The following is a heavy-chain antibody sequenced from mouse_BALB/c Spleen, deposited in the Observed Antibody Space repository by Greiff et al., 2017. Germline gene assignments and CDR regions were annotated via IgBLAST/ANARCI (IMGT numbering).Heavy chain of an antibody. CDR1: GYTFTSYY. J-gene: IGHJ4*01. CDR3: AREGRRPLYAMDY. V-gene: IGHV1S56*01. Sequence: QVQLQQPGAELVRPGASVRISCKASGYTFTSYYIHWVKQRPGQGLEWIGWIYPGNVNTKYNEKFKGKATLTADKSSSTAYMQLSSLTSEDSAVYFCAREGRRPLYAMDYWGQGTSVTVSS. CDR2: IYPGNVNT.